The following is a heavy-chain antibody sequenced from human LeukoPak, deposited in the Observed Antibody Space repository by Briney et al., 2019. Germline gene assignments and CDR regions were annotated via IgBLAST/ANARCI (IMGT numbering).Heavy chain of an antibody. CDR1: GGSIRSNY. CDR3: ARDRADGYSELDAFDI. V-gene: IGHV4-4*07. D-gene: IGHD5-24*01. CDR2: IYTSGST. J-gene: IGHJ3*02. Sequence: SETLSLTCTVSGGSIRSNYWSWIRQPGGKGLEWIGRIYTSGSTNYNPSLKSRVTISVDTSKNQFSLKLSSVTAADTAVYYCARDRADGYSELDAFDIWGQGTMVTVSS.